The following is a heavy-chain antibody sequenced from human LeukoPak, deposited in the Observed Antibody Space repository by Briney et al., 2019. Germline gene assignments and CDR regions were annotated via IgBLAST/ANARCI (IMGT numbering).Heavy chain of an antibody. CDR1: GFTVSSNY. J-gene: IGHJ4*02. CDR3: ARETYDYVWGSYRYWYFDY. CDR2: IYSGGSI. V-gene: IGHV3-66*01. D-gene: IGHD3-16*02. Sequence: GGSLRLSCAASGFTVSSNYMSWVRQAPGKGLEWVSVIYSGGSIYYADSVKGRFTISRDNSKNTLYLQMNSLRAEDTAVYYCARETYDYVWGSYRYWYFDYWGQGTLVTVSS.